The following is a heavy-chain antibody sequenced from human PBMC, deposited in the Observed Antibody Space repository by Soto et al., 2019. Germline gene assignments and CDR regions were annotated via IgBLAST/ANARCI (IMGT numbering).Heavy chain of an antibody. V-gene: IGHV3-21*01. CDR3: ARAAGIITKVRAMDV. D-gene: IGHD3-10*01. J-gene: IGHJ6*02. Sequence: GGSLRLSCAASGFTFSSYSMNWVRQAPGKGLEWVSSISSSSSYIYYADSVKGRFTISRDNAKNSLYLQMNSLRAEDTAVYYCARAAGIITKVRAMDVWGRGTTVTVS. CDR1: GFTFSSYS. CDR2: ISSSSSYI.